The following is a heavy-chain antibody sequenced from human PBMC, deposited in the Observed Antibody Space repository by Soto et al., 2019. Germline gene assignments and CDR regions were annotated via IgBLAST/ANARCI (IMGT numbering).Heavy chain of an antibody. Sequence: GGSLRLSCAASGFTFSSYAMSWVRQAPGKGLEWVSAISGSGGSTYYADSVKGRFTISRDNSKNTLYLQMDSLRAEDTAVYYCAKWTLIAAAGTPHYFDYWGQGTLVTVSS. CDR1: GFTFSSYA. J-gene: IGHJ4*02. CDR2: ISGSGGST. CDR3: AKWTLIAAAGTPHYFDY. D-gene: IGHD6-13*01. V-gene: IGHV3-23*01.